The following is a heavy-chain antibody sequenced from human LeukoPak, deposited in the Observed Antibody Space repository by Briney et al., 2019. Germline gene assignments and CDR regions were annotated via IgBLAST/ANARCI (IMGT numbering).Heavy chain of an antibody. CDR3: AKDRDIVVVPGGIRQGLDY. CDR1: GFTFSNAW. J-gene: IGHJ4*02. V-gene: IGHV3-15*01. D-gene: IGHD2-2*01. Sequence: GGSLRLSCAASGFTFSNAWMSWIREAPGKWLHWLGRIKIKTDGGTTDYAAPVKGRFTISRDDSKNTLYLQMNSLRAEDTSVYYCAKDRDIVVVPGGIRQGLDYWGQGTLVTVSS. CDR2: IKIKTDGGTT.